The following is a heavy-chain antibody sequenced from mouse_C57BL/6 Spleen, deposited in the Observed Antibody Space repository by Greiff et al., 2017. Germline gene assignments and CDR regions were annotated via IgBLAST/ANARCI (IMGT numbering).Heavy chain of an antibody. J-gene: IGHJ4*01. CDR1: GYTFTGYW. Sequence: VQLQQSGAELMKPGASVKLSCKATGYTFTGYWIEWVKQRPGHGLEWIGEILPGSGSTNYNEKFKGKATFTADTSSNTAYMQLSSLTTEDSAIYYCARSRVITTVVDYAMDDWGQGTSVTVSS. CDR2: ILPGSGST. V-gene: IGHV1-9*01. CDR3: ARSRVITTVVDYAMDD. D-gene: IGHD1-1*01.